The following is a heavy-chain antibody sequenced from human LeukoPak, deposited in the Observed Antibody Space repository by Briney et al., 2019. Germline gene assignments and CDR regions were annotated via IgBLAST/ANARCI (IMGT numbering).Heavy chain of an antibody. CDR3: ARGPGRIVVVPAAKPSYYYYGMDV. CDR1: GFTVSSNY. CDR2: IYSGGST. D-gene: IGHD2-2*01. J-gene: IGHJ6*02. V-gene: IGHV3-53*01. Sequence: GGSLRLSCAASGFTVSSNYMSWVRQAPGKGLEWVSVIYSGGSTYYADSVKGRFTISRDNSKNTLYLQMNSLRAEDTAVYYCARGPGRIVVVPAAKPSYYYYGMDVWGQGTTVTVSS.